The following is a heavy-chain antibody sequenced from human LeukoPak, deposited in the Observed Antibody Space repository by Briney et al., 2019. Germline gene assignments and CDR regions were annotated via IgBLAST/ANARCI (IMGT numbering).Heavy chain of an antibody. D-gene: IGHD6-13*01. Sequence: TGGSLRLSCAASGFTFSSYAMHWVRQAPGKGLEWMAVISYDGSNKYYADSVKGRFTISRDNSKSTLYLQMNSLRAEDTAVYYCARSALLYSTVAPDFDYWGQGTLVTVSS. CDR3: ARSALLYSTVAPDFDY. J-gene: IGHJ4*02. V-gene: IGHV3-30*04. CDR1: GFTFSSYA. CDR2: ISYDGSNK.